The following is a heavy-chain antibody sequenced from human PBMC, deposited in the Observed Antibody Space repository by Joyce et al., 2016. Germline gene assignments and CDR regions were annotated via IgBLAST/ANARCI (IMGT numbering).Heavy chain of an antibody. J-gene: IGHJ5*02. CDR3: ARGTTVTRMGNWFDP. D-gene: IGHD4-17*01. V-gene: IGHV3-30-3*01. CDR1: GFSFSQFS. Sequence: QVQLVESGGGVGQPGRSLTLSCAASGFSFSQFSMVWLRQAPGKRLEWAAVISSDGSNKYYADSAKGRFIISRDNSKNTLNLQMTGLRSDDTGVYYCARGTTVTRMGNWFDPWGQGTLVTVSS. CDR2: ISSDGSNK.